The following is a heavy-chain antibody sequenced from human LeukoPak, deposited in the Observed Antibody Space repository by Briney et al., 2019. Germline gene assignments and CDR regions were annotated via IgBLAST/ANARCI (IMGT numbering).Heavy chain of an antibody. CDR2: IYTSGST. D-gene: IGHD3-10*01. V-gene: IGHV4-4*07. CDR1: GGSISSYY. Sequence: SETLSLTCTVSGGSISSYYWSWIRQPAGKGLEWIGRIYTSGSTNYNPSLKSRVTMSVDTSKNQFSLKLSSVTAADTAVYYCAREAITMVRGVHAFDIWGQGTMVTVSS. CDR3: AREAITMVRGVHAFDI. J-gene: IGHJ3*02.